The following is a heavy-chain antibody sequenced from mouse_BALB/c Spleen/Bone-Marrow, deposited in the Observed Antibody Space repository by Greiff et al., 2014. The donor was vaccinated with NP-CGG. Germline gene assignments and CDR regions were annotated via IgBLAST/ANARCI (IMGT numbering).Heavy chain of an antibody. D-gene: IGHD1-1*01. V-gene: IGHV14-3*02. CDR3: AIYYYGSSGFAY. J-gene: IGHJ3*01. Sequence: VQLQQSGAELVKPGASVKLSCTASGFNIKDTYMHGVKQRPEQGLEWIGRIDPANGNTKYDPKFQGKATITADTSSNTAYLQLSSLTSEDTAVYYRAIYYYGSSGFAYWGQGTLVTVSA. CDR2: IDPANGNT. CDR1: GFNIKDTY.